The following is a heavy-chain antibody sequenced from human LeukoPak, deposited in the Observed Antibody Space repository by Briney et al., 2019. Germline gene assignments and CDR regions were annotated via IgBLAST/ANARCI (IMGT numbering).Heavy chain of an antibody. D-gene: IGHD3-16*01. V-gene: IGHV3-72*01. CDR2: IRRRNKSYTT. Sequence: GGSLRLSCAASGFTFSDYILDWVRQAPGKGLEWVGRIRRRNKSYTTEYAASVKGRLTISRDDSKNSLYLNMNSLKTEDTAVYYCSRDGGDSSKSTFDIWGQGTKVTVSS. CDR3: SRDGGDSSKSTFDI. CDR1: GFTFSDYI. J-gene: IGHJ3*02.